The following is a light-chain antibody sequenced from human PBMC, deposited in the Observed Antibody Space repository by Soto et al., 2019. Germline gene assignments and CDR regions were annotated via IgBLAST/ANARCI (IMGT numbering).Light chain of an antibody. V-gene: IGKV3-20*01. CDR3: QLYGGSHMFS. CDR2: AAS. Sequence: EIVLTQSPATLSLSPGESATLSCRASQSVTNYLAWYQHKPGQAPRLLFYAASSRATGVPDRFSGSGSGTDFTLTISRLEPEDFAVYYCQLYGGSHMFSFGQGTKLEIK. CDR1: QSVTNY. J-gene: IGKJ2*01.